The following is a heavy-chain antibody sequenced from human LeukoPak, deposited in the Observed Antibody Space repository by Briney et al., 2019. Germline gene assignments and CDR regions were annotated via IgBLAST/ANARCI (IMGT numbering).Heavy chain of an antibody. V-gene: IGHV4-34*01. CDR1: GGSFSGYY. Sequence: PSGTLSLTCAVYGGSFSGYYWSWIRQPPGKGLEWIGEINHSGSTNYNPSLKSRVTISVDTSKNQFSLKLSSVTAADTAVYYCAGSTGPFDYWGQGTLVTVSS. D-gene: IGHD2-2*01. CDR3: AGSTGPFDY. CDR2: INHSGST. J-gene: IGHJ4*02.